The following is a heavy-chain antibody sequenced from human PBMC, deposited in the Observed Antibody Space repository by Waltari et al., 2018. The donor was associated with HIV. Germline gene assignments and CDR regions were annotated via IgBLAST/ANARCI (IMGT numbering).Heavy chain of an antibody. CDR1: GFTFSSYW. Sequence: EVQLVESGGGLVQPGGSLRLSCAASGFTFSSYWMGWVRQAPGEGLEWVHNIKQDGREKDYVDSVNGRLTISRDNAENSLYLQMNSLRAEDTAVYYCARGGFYGSGSKVNWGQGTLVTVSS. D-gene: IGHD3-10*01. V-gene: IGHV3-7*04. CDR2: IKQDGREK. CDR3: ARGGFYGSGSKVN. J-gene: IGHJ4*02.